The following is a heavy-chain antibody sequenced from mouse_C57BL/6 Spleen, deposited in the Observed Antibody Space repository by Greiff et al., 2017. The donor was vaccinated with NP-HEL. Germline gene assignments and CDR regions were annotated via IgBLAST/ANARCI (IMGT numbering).Heavy chain of an antibody. Sequence: QVQLQQSGPELVKPGASVKISCKASGYTFTDYYINWVKQRPGQGLEWIGWIFPGSGSTYYNEKFKGKATLTVDKSSSTAYMLLSSLTSEDSAVYFCARAHYYGSSSYYFDYWGQGTTLTVSS. CDR2: IFPGSGST. V-gene: IGHV1-75*01. J-gene: IGHJ2*01. CDR3: ARAHYYGSSSYYFDY. CDR1: GYTFTDYY. D-gene: IGHD1-1*01.